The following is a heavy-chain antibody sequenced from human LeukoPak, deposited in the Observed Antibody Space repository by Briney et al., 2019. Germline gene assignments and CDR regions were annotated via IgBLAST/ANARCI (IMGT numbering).Heavy chain of an antibody. D-gene: IGHD6-13*01. Sequence: RGSLRLSCAASGFTFSSYAMSWVRQAPGKGLEWVSAISGSGGSTYYADSVKGRFTISRDNSKNTLYLQMNSLRAEDTAVYYCAKTGTPWYYFDYWGQGTLVTVSS. CDR3: AKTGTPWYYFDY. CDR1: GFTFSSYA. CDR2: ISGSGGST. V-gene: IGHV3-23*01. J-gene: IGHJ4*02.